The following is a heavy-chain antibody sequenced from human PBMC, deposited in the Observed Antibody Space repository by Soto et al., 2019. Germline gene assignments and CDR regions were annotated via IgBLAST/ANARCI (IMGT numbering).Heavy chain of an antibody. Sequence: GGSLRLSCAASGFTFSSCWMSWVRQAPGKGLQWVANIKQDGSEKYYVDSVKGRFTISRDNAKNSLYLQMNSLRAEDTAVYYCAIWDHSSGLDYWGQGILVTGS. J-gene: IGHJ4*02. CDR2: IKQDGSEK. CDR1: GFTFSSCW. D-gene: IGHD3-22*01. CDR3: AIWDHSSGLDY. V-gene: IGHV3-7*01.